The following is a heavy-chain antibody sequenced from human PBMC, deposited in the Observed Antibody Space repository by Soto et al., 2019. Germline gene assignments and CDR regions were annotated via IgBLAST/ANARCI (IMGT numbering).Heavy chain of an antibody. CDR3: ARERYQVLSDGMDV. V-gene: IGHV1-2*02. CDR1: GFTFSDYY. D-gene: IGHD2-2*01. CDR2: LNPKSGGT. Sequence: ASVKVSCKASGFTFSDYYMHWMREAPGQGLEWMGWLNPKSGGTTYAQKFQGRLTLSRDTSINTAYMELSRLSIDDTALYYCARERYQVLSDGMDVWGQGTTVTVSS. J-gene: IGHJ6*02.